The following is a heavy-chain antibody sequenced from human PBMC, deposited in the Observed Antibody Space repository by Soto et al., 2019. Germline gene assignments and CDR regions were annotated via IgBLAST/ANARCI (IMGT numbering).Heavy chain of an antibody. CDR1: GLTVSTNY. Sequence: EVQLVESAGGLVQPGGSLRISCAASGLTVSTNYMSWVRQAPGKGLEWVSIIYYGGTTYYADSVKGRFTISRDDSKNTLYLQMHSLRAEDTAFYYCAREYDTSRGDWAYYGIDVWGQGTTVTVSS. V-gene: IGHV3-66*01. CDR3: AREYDTSRGDWAYYGIDV. J-gene: IGHJ6*02. CDR2: IYYGGTT. D-gene: IGHD6-13*01.